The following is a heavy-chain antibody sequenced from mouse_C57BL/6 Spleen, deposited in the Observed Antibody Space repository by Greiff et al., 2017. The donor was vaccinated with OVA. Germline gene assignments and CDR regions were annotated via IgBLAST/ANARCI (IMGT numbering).Heavy chain of an antibody. CDR1: GFTFSDYG. D-gene: IGHD1-1*01. V-gene: IGHV5-17*01. J-gene: IGHJ2*01. CDR3: ARGELLIPFDY. CDR2: ISSGSSTI. Sequence: EVQLVESGGGLVKPGGSLKLSCAASGFTFSDYGMHWVRQAPEKGLEWVAYISSGSSTIYYADTVKGRFTISRDHAKNTLFLQMTRLRSEDTAMYYCARGELLIPFDYWGQGTTLTVSS.